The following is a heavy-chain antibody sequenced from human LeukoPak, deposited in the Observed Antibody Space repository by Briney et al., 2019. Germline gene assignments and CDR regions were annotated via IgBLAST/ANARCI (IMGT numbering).Heavy chain of an antibody. D-gene: IGHD6-13*01. CDR3: ARQSRGSAAGNDY. CDR2: IYYTGST. J-gene: IGHJ4*02. V-gene: IGHV4-59*08. CDR1: GGSISSYY. Sequence: SETLSLTCTASGGSISSYYWSWIRQPPGKGLEWIGYIYYTGSTNYNPSLKSRVTISVDTSKSQFSLKLSSVTAADTAVYYCARQSRGSAAGNDYWGQGTLVTVSS.